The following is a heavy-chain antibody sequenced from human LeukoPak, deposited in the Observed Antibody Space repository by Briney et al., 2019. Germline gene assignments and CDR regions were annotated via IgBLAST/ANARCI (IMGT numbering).Heavy chain of an antibody. V-gene: IGHV3-7*03. CDR1: GFTFSNYY. CDR2: IKVDGSAK. D-gene: IGHD5-12*01. J-gene: IGHJ4*02. CDR3: ARDRKYSGYDAPADY. Sequence: GGSLRLSCAASGFTFSNYYMSWVRQAPGKWLEWVANIKVDGSAKHYVDSVKGRFTISRDNAKNSLYLQMNSLRAEDTAVYYCARDRKYSGYDAPADYWGQGTLVTVSS.